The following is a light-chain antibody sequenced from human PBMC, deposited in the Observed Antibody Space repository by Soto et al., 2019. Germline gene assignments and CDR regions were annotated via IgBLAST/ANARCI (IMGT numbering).Light chain of an antibody. Sequence: QAVVTQSPSASASLGASVKLTCTLSSGHSSYAIAWHQQQPEKGPRYLMKLNSDGSHNKGDGIPDRFSGSSSGAERYLTISSLQSEDEADYYCQTWGTGIRVFGTGTKLTVL. J-gene: IGLJ1*01. CDR2: LNSDGSH. CDR1: SGHSSYA. V-gene: IGLV4-69*01. CDR3: QTWGTGIRV.